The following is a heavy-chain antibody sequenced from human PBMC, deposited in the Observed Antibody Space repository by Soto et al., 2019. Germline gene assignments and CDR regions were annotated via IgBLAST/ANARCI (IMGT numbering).Heavy chain of an antibody. D-gene: IGHD4-17*01. CDR1: GGSISSMDW. Sequence: QVQLQESGPGLVKPSGTLSLTCGVSGGSISSMDWWTWVRQPPGKGLQWIREIYHTGVTNYNPSLQSRFTISIDESRTSFSLNLQSVTAADTAVYYCATRRDGGPVWGQGMLVTVSS. J-gene: IGHJ4*02. CDR3: ATRRDGGPV. V-gene: IGHV4-4*02. CDR2: IYHTGVT.